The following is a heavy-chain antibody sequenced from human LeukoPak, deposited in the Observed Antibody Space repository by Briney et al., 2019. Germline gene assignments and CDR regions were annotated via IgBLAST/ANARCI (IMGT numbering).Heavy chain of an antibody. CDR3: ARTRAPSNGRVLYYMDV. CDR2: IISISSHI. CDR1: GFRFSDYW. D-gene: IGHD2-2*01. J-gene: IGHJ6*03. Sequence: GGSLRLSCAASGFRFSDYWMNWVRQAPGKGLEWVASIISISSHIYYADSVKGRFTISRDNAKNSLYLQMNSLRAEDTAVYYCARTRAPSNGRVLYYMDVWGKGTTVTVSS. V-gene: IGHV3-21*01.